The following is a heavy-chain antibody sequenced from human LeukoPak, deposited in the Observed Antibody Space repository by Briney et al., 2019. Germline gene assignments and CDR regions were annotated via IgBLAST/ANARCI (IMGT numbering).Heavy chain of an antibody. Sequence: GGCLRLSCAASGFTFSSYWMSWVRQAPGKGLEWVANIKQDGSEKYYVDSVKGRFTISRDNAKNSLYLQMNSLRAEDTAVYYCATESPYYYDSSGYGYYMDVWGKGTTVTVSS. CDR2: IKQDGSEK. CDR3: ATESPYYYDSSGYGYYMDV. J-gene: IGHJ6*03. V-gene: IGHV3-7*01. D-gene: IGHD3-22*01. CDR1: GFTFSSYW.